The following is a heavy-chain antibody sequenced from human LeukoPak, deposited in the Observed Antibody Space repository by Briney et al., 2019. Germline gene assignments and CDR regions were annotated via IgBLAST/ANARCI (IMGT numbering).Heavy chain of an antibody. D-gene: IGHD2-2*02. CDR1: GGSFSGYY. V-gene: IGHV4-34*01. J-gene: IGHJ4*02. Sequence: SETLSLTCAVYGGSFSGYYWSWIRQPPGKGLEWIGEIKHSGSTNYNPSLKSRVTISVDTSKTQFSLKLSSVTAADTAVYYCARGPGLGYCSSTSCYTAVVYWGQGTLVTVSS. CDR3: ARGPGLGYCSSTSCYTAVVY. CDR2: IKHSGST.